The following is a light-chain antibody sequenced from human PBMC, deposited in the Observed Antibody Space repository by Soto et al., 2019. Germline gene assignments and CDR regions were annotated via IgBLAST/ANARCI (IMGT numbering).Light chain of an antibody. V-gene: IGLV2-14*03. Sequence: QSALTQPASVSGSPGQSITISCTGTSSDVGGYNYVSWYQQHPGKAPKLMIYDVSNRPSGVSNRFSGSRSGNTASLTISGLQAEDEARYYCSSYTGSTTLVIFGGGTKVTVL. CDR1: SSDVGGYNY. CDR2: DVS. CDR3: SSYTGSTTLVI. J-gene: IGLJ2*01.